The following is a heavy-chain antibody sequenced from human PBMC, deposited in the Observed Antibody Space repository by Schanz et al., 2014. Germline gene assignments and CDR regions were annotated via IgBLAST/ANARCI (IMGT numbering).Heavy chain of an antibody. V-gene: IGHV1-69*08. CDR3: ARDPLSGYCTSTSCYTLSDWFDP. J-gene: IGHJ5*02. CDR2: IIPILGIG. Sequence: QVQLVQSGAEVKKPGSSVKVSCKASGGTFSSYTISWVRQAPGQGPEWMGRIIPILGIGNDAQKFQGRVTITADKSTSTAYMELSSLRTDDTAVYYCARDPLSGYCTSTSCYTLSDWFDPWGQGTLVTVSP. CDR1: GGTFSSYT. D-gene: IGHD2-2*02.